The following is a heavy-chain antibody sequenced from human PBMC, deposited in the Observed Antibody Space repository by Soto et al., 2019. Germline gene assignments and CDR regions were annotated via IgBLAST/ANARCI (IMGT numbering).Heavy chain of an antibody. J-gene: IGHJ4*02. CDR1: GGSISSSSYY. CDR2: IYYSGRT. D-gene: IGHD4-17*01. Sequence: QLQLQESGPGLVKPSETLSLTCTVSGGSISSSSYYWGWIRQPPGKGLEWIGSIYYSGRTYYNPSLKSRVTISVDTSKNQFSLKLSSVTAADMAVYYCASEDYGGNSGYWGQGTLVTVSS. V-gene: IGHV4-39*01. CDR3: ASEDYGGNSGY.